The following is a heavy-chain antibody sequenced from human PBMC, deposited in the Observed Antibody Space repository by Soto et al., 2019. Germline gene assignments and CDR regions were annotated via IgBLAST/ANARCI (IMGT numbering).Heavy chain of an antibody. J-gene: IGHJ5*02. V-gene: IGHV3-11*01. CDR1: GFTFSDYY. D-gene: IGHD3-22*01. CDR3: ARTFIGVIASPRFDP. Sequence: GGSLRLSCAASGFTFSDYYMSWIRQAPGKGLEWVSYISSSGSTIYYADSVKGRFTISRDNAKNSLYLQMNSLRAEDTAVYYCARTFIGVIASPRFDPWGQGTLVTVYS. CDR2: ISSSGSTI.